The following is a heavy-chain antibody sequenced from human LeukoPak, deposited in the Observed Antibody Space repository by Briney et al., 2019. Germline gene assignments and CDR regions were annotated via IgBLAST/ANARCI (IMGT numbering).Heavy chain of an antibody. J-gene: IGHJ3*02. CDR1: GGSISSSSYY. CDR2: IYYSGST. D-gene: IGHD6-13*01. CDR3: ARVLSSSLGDAFDI. V-gene: IGHV4-39*07. Sequence: SETLSLTCTVSGGSISSSSYYWGWIRQPPGKGLEWIGSIYYSGSTYYNPSLKSRVTISVDTSKNQFSLKLSSVTAADTAVYYCARVLSSSLGDAFDIWGQGTMVTVSS.